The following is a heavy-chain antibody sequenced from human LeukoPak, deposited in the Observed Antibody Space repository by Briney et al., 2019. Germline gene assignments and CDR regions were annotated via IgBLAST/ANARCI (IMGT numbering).Heavy chain of an antibody. J-gene: IGHJ4*02. CDR3: ARGPPNWGYDY. Sequence: VKVSCKASGYTFNNYGVTWVRQATGHRPEWMGWMSPNSGDTGYAQKFQDRVTMTRNTSISTAYMELSSLRSDDTAVYYCARGPPNWGYDYWGPGTLVTVSS. CDR2: MSPNSGDT. V-gene: IGHV1-8*01. CDR1: GYTFNNYG. D-gene: IGHD7-27*01.